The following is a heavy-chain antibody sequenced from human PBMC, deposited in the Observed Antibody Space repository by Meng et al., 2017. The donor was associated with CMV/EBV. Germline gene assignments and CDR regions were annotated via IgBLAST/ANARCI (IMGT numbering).Heavy chain of an antibody. CDR1: GFTFSSYS. Sequence: GESLKISCAASGFTFSSYSMNWVRQAPGKGLEWVSSISSSSSYIYYADSVKGRFTISRDNAKNSLYLQMNSLRAEDTAVYYCARGATVTVEDYWGQGTLVTVSS. V-gene: IGHV3-21*01. D-gene: IGHD4-17*01. CDR3: ARGATVTVEDY. CDR2: ISSSSSYI. J-gene: IGHJ4*02.